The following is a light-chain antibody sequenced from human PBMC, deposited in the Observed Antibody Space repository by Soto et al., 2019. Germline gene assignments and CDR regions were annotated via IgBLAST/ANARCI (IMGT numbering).Light chain of an antibody. V-gene: IGLV1-40*01. J-gene: IGLJ1*01. CDR2: ANN. Sequence: QSVLTQPPSVSGAPGQRVTISCTGSSSNIGAGYDVHWYQQLPGTAPKLLIYANNIRPSGVPGRFSGSKSGTSASLAITGLQAEDEADYYCQSYDSSLSGYVFGTGTKGTGL. CDR3: QSYDSSLSGYV. CDR1: SSNIGAGYD.